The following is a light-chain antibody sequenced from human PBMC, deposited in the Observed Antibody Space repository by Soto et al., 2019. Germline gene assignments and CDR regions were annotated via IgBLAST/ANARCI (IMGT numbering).Light chain of an antibody. Sequence: EIVMTQSPATLSVSPGERATLSCRASQSVSSNLAWYQQKPGQTPKLLLYVASTRATGIPAWFSGSGSGTEFTLTISSLQSEDFAVYYCQHYKVWRLSFGGGAKVEFK. CDR2: VAS. CDR1: QSVSSN. CDR3: QHYKVWRLS. V-gene: IGKV3-15*01. J-gene: IGKJ4*02.